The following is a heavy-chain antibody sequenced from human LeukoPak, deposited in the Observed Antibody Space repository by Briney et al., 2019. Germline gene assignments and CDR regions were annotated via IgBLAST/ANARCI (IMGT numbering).Heavy chain of an antibody. V-gene: IGHV4-30-4*08. Sequence: LRLSCAASGFTFSSYAMSWIRQPPGKGLEWIGYIYYSGSTYYNPSLKSRLTMSVDTSNNLLSLKLSSVTAADTAVYYCARTDSSGYYGAYWGQGTLVTVSS. CDR1: GFTFSSYA. CDR2: IYYSGST. J-gene: IGHJ4*02. D-gene: IGHD3-22*01. CDR3: ARTDSSGYYGAY.